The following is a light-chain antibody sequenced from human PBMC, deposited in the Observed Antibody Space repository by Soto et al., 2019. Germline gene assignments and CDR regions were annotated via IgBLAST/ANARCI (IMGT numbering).Light chain of an antibody. CDR3: CAYAGRVVV. Sequence: QSALTQPRSVSGSPGQSVTISCTRDSSDVGGYNYVSWYQQHPGKAPKLMIYDVSKRPSGVPDRFSGSKSGNTASLTISGLQAEAEADYYCCAYAGRVVVFGGGTKLTVL. V-gene: IGLV2-11*01. J-gene: IGLJ2*01. CDR2: DVS. CDR1: SSDVGGYNY.